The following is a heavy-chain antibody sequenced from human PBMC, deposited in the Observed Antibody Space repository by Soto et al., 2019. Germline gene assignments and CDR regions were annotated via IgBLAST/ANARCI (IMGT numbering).Heavy chain of an antibody. V-gene: IGHV4-4*02. CDR2: IYHSGSA. D-gene: IGHD2-21*02. Sequence: QVQLQESGPGLVKPSGTLSLTCAVSGGSVSSSNWWSWVRQSPRKGLEWMGEIYHSGSAHYNPTPKNSATISPDMSKNRFSLRLTSVTAADTAVYYCARVPGVVVSADDAFDIWGPGTRVIVSS. CDR3: ARVPGVVVSADDAFDI. J-gene: IGHJ3*02. CDR1: GGSVSSSNW.